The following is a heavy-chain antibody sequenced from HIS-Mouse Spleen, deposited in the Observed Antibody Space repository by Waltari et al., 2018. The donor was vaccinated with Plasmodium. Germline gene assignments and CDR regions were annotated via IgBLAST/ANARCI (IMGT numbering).Heavy chain of an antibody. CDR1: GFSLTTGGVG. CDR3: AHRVYDSSGYYNWFDP. J-gene: IGHJ5*02. CDR2: IYWNDDK. D-gene: IGHD3-22*01. Sequence: QITLKESGPTLVKPTQTLTLTCTFSGFSLTTGGVGVGWIRQPPGKALEWLALIYWNDDKRYSPSLKSRLTITKDTSKNQVVLTMTNMDPVDTATYYCAHRVYDSSGYYNWFDPWGQGSLVTVSS. V-gene: IGHV2-5*01.